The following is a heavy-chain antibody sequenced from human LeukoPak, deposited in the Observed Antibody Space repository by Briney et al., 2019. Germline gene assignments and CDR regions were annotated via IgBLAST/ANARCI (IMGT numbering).Heavy chain of an antibody. D-gene: IGHD6-19*01. CDR1: GFTFDDYT. CDR2: ISWDGGST. Sequence: GGSLRLSCAASGFTFDDYTMHWVRQAPGKGLEWVSLISWDGGSTYYADSVKGRFTISRDNSKNSLYLQMNSLRTEDTALYYCAKDGSSGHHYFDYWGQGTLVTVSS. CDR3: AKDGSSGHHYFDY. V-gene: IGHV3-43*01. J-gene: IGHJ4*02.